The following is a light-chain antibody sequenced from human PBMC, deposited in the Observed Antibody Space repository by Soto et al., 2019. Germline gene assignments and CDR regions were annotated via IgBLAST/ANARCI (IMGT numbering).Light chain of an antibody. CDR3: QHYGSSPTT. J-gene: IGKJ5*01. Sequence: EIVLTQSPGTLSLSPGKRATLCYRASQSVGSSLAWYQQKTGQAPRLLMFGASNRATGIPDRFSGSGSGTDFTLTISRLEPEDFEVYYCQHYGSSPTTFGQGTRLEI. CDR1: QSVGSS. V-gene: IGKV3-20*01. CDR2: GAS.